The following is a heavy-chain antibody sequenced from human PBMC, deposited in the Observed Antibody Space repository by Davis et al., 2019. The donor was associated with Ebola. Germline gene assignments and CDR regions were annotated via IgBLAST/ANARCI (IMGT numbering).Heavy chain of an antibody. J-gene: IGHJ1*01. CDR1: GFTFSTYW. CDR3: AKVLGYYGSPN. CDR2: IRPDGSEE. V-gene: IGHV3-7*03. Sequence: GGSLRLSCAASGFTFSTYWMSWVRQAPGKGLEWVANIRPDGSEEQYVDSLKGRFTISRDNSKNTLYLQMNSLRAEDTAVYYCAKVLGYYGSPNWGQGTLVTVSS. D-gene: IGHD3-10*01.